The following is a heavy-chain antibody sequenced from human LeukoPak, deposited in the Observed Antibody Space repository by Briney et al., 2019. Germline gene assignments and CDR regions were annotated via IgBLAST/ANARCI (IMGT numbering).Heavy chain of an antibody. CDR2: ISSSSSYI. V-gene: IGHV3-21*01. J-gene: IGHJ5*02. CDR3: ARRVDIVATIENWFDP. CDR1: GFTFSGYS. Sequence: GGSLRLSCAASGFTFSGYSMNWVRQAPGKGLEWVSSISSSSSYIYYADSVKGRFTISRDNAKNSLYLQMNSLRAEDTAVYYCARRVDIVATIENWFDPWGQGTLVTVSS. D-gene: IGHD5-12*01.